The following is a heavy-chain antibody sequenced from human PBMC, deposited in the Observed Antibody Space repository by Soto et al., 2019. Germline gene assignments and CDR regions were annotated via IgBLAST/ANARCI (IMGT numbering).Heavy chain of an antibody. CDR3: ARAGYCGPGCYYYFDY. CDR2: IKPDGSAT. V-gene: IGHV3-7*01. CDR1: GFTFGSYW. D-gene: IGHD2-21*02. Sequence: GGSLRLSCAVSGFTFGSYWMNWVRLIPGKGLEWVAYIKPDGSATYYVDSVKGRFTTSRDNAKNSLYLQMNSLRVEDTSVYYCARAGYCGPGCYYYFDYWGQGTLVTVSS. J-gene: IGHJ4*02.